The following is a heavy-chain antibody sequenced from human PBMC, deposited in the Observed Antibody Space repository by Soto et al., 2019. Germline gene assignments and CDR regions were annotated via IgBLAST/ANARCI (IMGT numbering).Heavy chain of an antibody. CDR3: ARSPTLLRYFDWLSPPGTKDFDH. CDR2: ISAYNGNT. CDR1: GYTFTSYG. Sequence: ASLKVSCKASGYTFTSYGISWVRQAPGQGLEWMGWISAYNGNTNYAQKLQGRVTMTTDTSTSTAYMELRSLRSDDTAVYYCARSPTLLRYFDWLSPPGTKDFDHCGQGTLVTSAS. D-gene: IGHD3-9*01. J-gene: IGHJ4*02. V-gene: IGHV1-18*01.